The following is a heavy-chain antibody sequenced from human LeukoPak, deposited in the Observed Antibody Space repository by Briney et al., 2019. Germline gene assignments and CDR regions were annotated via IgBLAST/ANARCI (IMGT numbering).Heavy chain of an antibody. CDR2: IYTSGST. V-gene: IGHV4-4*07. Sequence: SETLSLTCTVSGVSISSYYWSWIRQPAGKGLEWVGRIYTSGSTNYNPSLKSRVTMSVATSKNLFSLKLSSVTAAGTAVYYCARRPNYYGSGSYYYYYYMDVWGKGTTVTISS. CDR3: ARRPNYYGSGSYYYYYYMDV. D-gene: IGHD3-10*01. J-gene: IGHJ6*03. CDR1: GVSISSYY.